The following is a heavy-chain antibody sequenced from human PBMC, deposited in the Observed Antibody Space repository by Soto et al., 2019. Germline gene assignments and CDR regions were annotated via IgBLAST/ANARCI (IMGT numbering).Heavy chain of an antibody. V-gene: IGHV4-39*01. CDR1: GGSISSSSYY. D-gene: IGHD4-4*01. J-gene: IGHJ6*02. CDR3: ATTTVTPYYYYGIDV. Sequence: SETLSLTCTVSGGSISSSSYYWGWIRQPPGKGLEWIGSIYYSGSTYYNPSLKSRVTISVDASKNQFSLKLSSVTAADTAVYYCATTTVTPYYYYGIDVWGQGTTVTVSS. CDR2: IYYSGST.